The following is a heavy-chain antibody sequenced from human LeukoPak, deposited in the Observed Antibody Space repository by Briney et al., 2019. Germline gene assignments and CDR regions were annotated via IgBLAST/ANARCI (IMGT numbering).Heavy chain of an antibody. CDR1: GFTFSRNV. CDR3: SNVPFLEWLSYFDN. D-gene: IGHD3-3*01. V-gene: IGHV3-23*01. J-gene: IGHJ4*02. CDR2: ISGSGGSR. Sequence: PGGSLRLSCAASGFTFSRNVMSWVRQAPGKGLEWVSGISGSGGSRYYADSVKGRFTISRDNSKNTLYLEMNSLRAEDTAVYYCSNVPFLEWLSYFDNRGQGTLVTVSS.